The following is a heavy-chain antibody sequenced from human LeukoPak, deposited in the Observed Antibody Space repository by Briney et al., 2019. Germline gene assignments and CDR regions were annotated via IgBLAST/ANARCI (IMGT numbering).Heavy chain of an antibody. CDR1: GYTFTGYY. J-gene: IGHJ5*02. V-gene: IGHV1-2*02. CDR3: ARGHIVVVPTNWFDP. D-gene: IGHD2-2*01. Sequence: ASVKVSYKASGYTFTGYYMHWVRQAPGQGLEWMGWINPNSGGTNYAQKFQGRVTMTRDTSISTAYMELSRLRSDDTAVYYCARGHIVVVPTNWFDPWGQGTLVTVSS. CDR2: INPNSGGT.